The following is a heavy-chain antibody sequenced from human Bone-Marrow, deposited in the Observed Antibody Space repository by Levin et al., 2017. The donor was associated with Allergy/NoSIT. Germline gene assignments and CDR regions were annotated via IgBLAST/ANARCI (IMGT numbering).Heavy chain of an antibody. CDR3: VRAAVASLTEFDVYMDV. D-gene: IGHD3-9*01. J-gene: IGHJ6*04. Sequence: LSLTCATSGFTFSNYGMHWVRQAPGMGLEWLAVIWYDGSYKYYADSVEGRFTISRDNSKNTVYLEMNSLRGEDTAVYYCVRAAVASLTEFDVYMDVWGKGTTVTVSS. CDR2: IWYDGSYK. CDR1: GFTFSNYG. V-gene: IGHV3-33*01.